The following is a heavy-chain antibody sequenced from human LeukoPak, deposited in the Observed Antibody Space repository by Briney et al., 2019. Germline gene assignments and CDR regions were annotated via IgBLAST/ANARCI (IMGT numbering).Heavy chain of an antibody. D-gene: IGHD3-16*02. Sequence: SQTLSLTCALSGDSLSSNSAAWDWVRQSPSRGLEWLGRTYYRFKWYNDYAVSVKSRITINPDTSKNQFSLQLNSVTPEDTAVYYCAVSYDYVWGSYRPGPFDYWGQGTLVTVSS. V-gene: IGHV6-1*01. J-gene: IGHJ4*02. CDR3: AVSYDYVWGSYRPGPFDY. CDR2: TYYRFKWYN. CDR1: GDSLSSNSAA.